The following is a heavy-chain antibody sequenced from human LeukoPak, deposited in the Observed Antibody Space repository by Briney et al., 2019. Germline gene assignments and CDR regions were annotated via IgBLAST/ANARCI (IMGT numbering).Heavy chain of an antibody. V-gene: IGHV3-30*03. Sequence: GGSLRLSCAASGFTFSSYGMHWVRQAPGKGLEWVAVISYDGSNKYYADSVKGRFTISRDNSKNTLYLQMNSLRAEDTAVYYCARDLSFCSSTSCYGNGYWGQGTLVTVSS. CDR2: ISYDGSNK. CDR1: GFTFSSYG. J-gene: IGHJ4*02. CDR3: ARDLSFCSSTSCYGNGY. D-gene: IGHD2-2*01.